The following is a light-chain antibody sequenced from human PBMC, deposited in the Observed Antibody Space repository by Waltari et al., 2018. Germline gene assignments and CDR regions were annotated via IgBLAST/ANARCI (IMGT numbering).Light chain of an antibody. Sequence: EIVLTQSPATLSLSPGERDTLSCRASQSVSNYLAWYQQKPGQAPRLLIYDASNRATGIPARFSGSGSGTDFTLTISSLEPEDFAVYYCQQRTNWPPFTFGPGTKVDIK. J-gene: IGKJ3*01. CDR3: QQRTNWPPFT. V-gene: IGKV3-11*01. CDR1: QSVSNY. CDR2: DAS.